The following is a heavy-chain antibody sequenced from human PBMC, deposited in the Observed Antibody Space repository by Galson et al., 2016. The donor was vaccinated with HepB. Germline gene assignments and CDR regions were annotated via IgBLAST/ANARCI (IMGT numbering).Heavy chain of an antibody. CDR3: AGGLGEYSRSPARLAFDS. J-gene: IGHJ4*02. D-gene: IGHD2/OR15-2a*01. CDR2: IIPTFGSA. V-gene: IGHV1-69*13. Sequence: SVKVSCKASGGTFSNYAVSWLRQVPGQGLEWLVGIIPTFGSANYAQKFRGRVTITADESTSTAYLDLTSLRCDDTAVYFRAGGLGEYSRSPARLAFDSWGQGTLVTVSS. CDR1: GGTFSNYA.